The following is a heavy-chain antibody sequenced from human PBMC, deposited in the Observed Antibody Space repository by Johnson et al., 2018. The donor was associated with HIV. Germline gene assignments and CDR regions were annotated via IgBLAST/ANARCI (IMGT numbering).Heavy chain of an antibody. CDR2: ISGSGRNT. CDR1: GFTVSSIY. V-gene: IGHV3-23*04. J-gene: IGHJ3*02. D-gene: IGHD2-15*01. CDR3: GEGEYGSGGSWYGFGAFDI. Sequence: VRLVESGGGLVQPGGSLRLSCAASGFTVSSIYMSWIRQAPGKGLEWLSTISGSGRNTYYADSVKGRLTISRDNPKNTLYLQMNSLRAEDTAVYYCGEGEYGSGGSWYGFGAFDIWGQGTMVTVSS.